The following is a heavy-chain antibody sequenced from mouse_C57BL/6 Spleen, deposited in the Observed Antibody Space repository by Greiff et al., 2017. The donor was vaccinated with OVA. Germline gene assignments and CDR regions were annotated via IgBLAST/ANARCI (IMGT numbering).Heavy chain of an antibody. J-gene: IGHJ2*01. CDR2: IDPSDSYT. D-gene: IGHD2-2*01. V-gene: IGHV1-50*01. CDR3: ARVWLREGFDY. Sequence: VQLQQSWAELVKPGASVKLSCKASGYTFTSYWMQWVKQRPGQGLEWIGEIDPSDSYTNYNQKFKGKATLTVDTSSSTAYMQLSSLTSEDSAVYYCARVWLREGFDYWGQGTTLTVSS. CDR1: GYTFTSYW.